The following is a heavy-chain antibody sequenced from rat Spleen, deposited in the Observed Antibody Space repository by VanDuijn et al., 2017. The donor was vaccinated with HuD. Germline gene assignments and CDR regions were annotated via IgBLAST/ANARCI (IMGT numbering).Heavy chain of an antibody. CDR3: ARRHFGYTNYFDY. J-gene: IGHJ2*01. CDR2: FSYADTSGHSGT. CDR1: GFTFSDYG. V-gene: IGHV5-29*01. Sequence: EVQLVESGGGLVQPGRSLTLSCAASGFTFSDYGLAWVRQAPTKGLEWVVTFSYADTSGHSGTYYRDSVKARFTISRDNAKSALSLQEDSLRSEDTATYYCARRHFGYTNYFDYWGQGVMVTVSA. D-gene: IGHD1-4*01.